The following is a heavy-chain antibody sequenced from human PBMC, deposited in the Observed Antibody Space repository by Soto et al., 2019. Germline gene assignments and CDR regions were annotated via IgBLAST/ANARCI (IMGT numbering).Heavy chain of an antibody. CDR1: GYTFTSYY. J-gene: IGHJ4*02. V-gene: IGHV1-46*01. CDR3: AREGYSGDRAGGLTKTPFYDY. CDR2: INPSGGST. D-gene: IGHD5-12*01. Sequence: GASVKVSCKASGYTFTSYYMHWVRQAPGQGLEWMGIINPSGGSTSYAQKFQGWVTMTRDTSISTAYMELSRLRSDDTAVYYCAREGYSGDRAGGLTKTPFYDYWGQGNLVTFSS.